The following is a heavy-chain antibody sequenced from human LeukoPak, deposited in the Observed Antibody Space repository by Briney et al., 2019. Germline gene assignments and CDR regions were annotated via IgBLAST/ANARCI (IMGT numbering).Heavy chain of an antibody. V-gene: IGHV3-74*01. CDR1: GFTFSSYW. CDR3: ARDGGAATPYDY. J-gene: IGHJ4*02. CDR2: ITNDDSSA. Sequence: PGGSLRLSCAASGFTFSSYWMHWVRQAPGKGLVWVSRITNDDSSANYAVSVNGRFIISRDNAKSTVYLQMNSLTAEDTAVYYCARDGGAATPYDYWGQGTLVTVSS. D-gene: IGHD2-15*01.